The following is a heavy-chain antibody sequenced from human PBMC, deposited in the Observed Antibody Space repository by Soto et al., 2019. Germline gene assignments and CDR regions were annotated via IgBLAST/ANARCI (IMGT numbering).Heavy chain of an antibody. CDR3: ARGAGYYYYGMDV. CDR2: IYYSGST. J-gene: IGHJ6*02. CDR1: GGSMNYYY. D-gene: IGHD3-10*01. V-gene: IGHV4-59*13. Sequence: SETLSLTCSVSGGSMNYYYWSWIRQPPGKGLEWIGYIYYSGSTNYNPSLKSRVTISVDTSKNQFSLKLSSVTAADTAVYYCARGAGYYYYGMDVWGQGTTDTVS.